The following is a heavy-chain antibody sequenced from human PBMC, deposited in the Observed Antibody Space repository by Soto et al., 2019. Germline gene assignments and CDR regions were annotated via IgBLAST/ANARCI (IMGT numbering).Heavy chain of an antibody. CDR3: ANSRSIRGYYMDV. Sequence: EVQLLESGGGLVQPGGSLRLSCAASGFTFSSYAMSWVRQAPGKGLEWVSAISGSGGSTYYADSVKVRFTISRDNSKNTLYLQMNSLRAEDTAVYYCANSRSIRGYYMDVWGKGTTVTVSS. D-gene: IGHD3-3*02. CDR2: ISGSGGST. V-gene: IGHV3-23*01. J-gene: IGHJ6*03. CDR1: GFTFSSYA.